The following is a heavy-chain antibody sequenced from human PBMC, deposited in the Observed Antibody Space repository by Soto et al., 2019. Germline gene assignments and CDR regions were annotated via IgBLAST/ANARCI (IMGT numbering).Heavy chain of an antibody. CDR2: ISSSGSTI. CDR3: ARGYCTSSACHWNFDY. D-gene: IGHD2-8*02. Sequence: PGGSLRLSCAASGFTFSSYEMNWVRQAPGKGLEWVSYISSSGSTIYYADSVKGRFTISRDNAKNSLYLQMNSLRAEDTAVYYCARGYCTSSACHWNFDYWGQGTLVPVSS. J-gene: IGHJ4*02. CDR1: GFTFSSYE. V-gene: IGHV3-48*03.